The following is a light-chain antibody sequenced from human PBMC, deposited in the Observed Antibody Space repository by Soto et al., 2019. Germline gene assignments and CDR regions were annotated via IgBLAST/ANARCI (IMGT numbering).Light chain of an antibody. J-gene: IGLJ2*01. CDR1: SSDVGGYNY. V-gene: IGLV2-11*01. CDR2: DVS. CDR3: CSYAGSYTHVV. Sequence: ALTQPRSVSGSPGQSVTISCTGTSSDVGGYNYVSWYQQHPGKAPKLMIYDVSKRPSGVPDRFSGSKSGNTASLTISGLQAEDEADYYCCSYAGSYTHVVFGGGTKLTVL.